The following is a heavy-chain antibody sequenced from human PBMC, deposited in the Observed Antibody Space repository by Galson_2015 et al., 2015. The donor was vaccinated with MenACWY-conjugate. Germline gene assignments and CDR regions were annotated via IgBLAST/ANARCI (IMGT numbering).Heavy chain of an antibody. J-gene: IGHJ3*02. D-gene: IGHD3-22*01. CDR3: ARMHIVLDATDAFDI. V-gene: IGHV2-70*11. Sequence: PALVKPTQTLTLTCTFSGFLLSTYEMCIYWVRQPPGKALEWLARIDWHDNKYYTTSLKTRLTISKDTSTNQVVLTMTNVDPVDTATYYCARMHIVLDATDAFDIWGQGTMVTVSS. CDR2: IDWHDNK. CDR1: GFLLSTYEMC.